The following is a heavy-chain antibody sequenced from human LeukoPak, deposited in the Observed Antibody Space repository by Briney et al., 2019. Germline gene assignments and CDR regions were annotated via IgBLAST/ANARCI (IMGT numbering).Heavy chain of an antibody. CDR2: IRNDGSIK. CDR3: AKDTPQPYFDY. Sequence: GGSLRLSCAASGFTFSHFGMHWVRQAPGKGLEWVAFIRNDGSIKFFADSVKGRVAISRDNSKNTLYLQMNSLRVEDTALYYCAKDTPQPYFDYWGQGTLVTVSS. J-gene: IGHJ4*02. CDR1: GFTFSHFG. V-gene: IGHV3-30*02.